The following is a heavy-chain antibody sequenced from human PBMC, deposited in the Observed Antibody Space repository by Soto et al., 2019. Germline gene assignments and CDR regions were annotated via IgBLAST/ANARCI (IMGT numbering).Heavy chain of an antibody. J-gene: IGHJ6*02. V-gene: IGHV4-38-2*01. CDR1: GYSIRSGYF. D-gene: IGHD6-6*01. Sequence: SETLSLTCAVSGYSIRSGYFCGWIRQPPGKGLEWIGSMYHSVITYYNLSLTSRVTISVDTSKNQFSVKLSSATAADTAVYYCARSMYSTSAQLFYGMDVWGQGTTVTVS. CDR2: MYHSVIT. CDR3: ARSMYSTSAQLFYGMDV.